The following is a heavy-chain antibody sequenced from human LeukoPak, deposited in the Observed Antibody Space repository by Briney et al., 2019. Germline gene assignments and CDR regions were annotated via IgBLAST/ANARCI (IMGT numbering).Heavy chain of an antibody. J-gene: IGHJ3*02. CDR2: IKQDESET. Sequence: GGSLRLSCAISGFTFSSYWMTWVRQAPGKGLEWVANIKQDESETYYVDSVKGRFTISRDNAKNSLYLQMNSLRTEDTAVYSCARLNYYANKGPDAFDIWGQGTMVTVSS. V-gene: IGHV3-7*01. D-gene: IGHD3-10*01. CDR3: ARLNYYANKGPDAFDI. CDR1: GFTFSSYW.